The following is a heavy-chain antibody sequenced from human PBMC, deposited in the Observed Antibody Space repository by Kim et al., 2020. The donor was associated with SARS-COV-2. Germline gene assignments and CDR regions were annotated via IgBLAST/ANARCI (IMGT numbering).Heavy chain of an antibody. Sequence: ASVKVSCKASGYTFTSYYMHWVRQAPGQGLEWMGIINPSGGSTSYAQKFQGRVTMTRDTSTSTVYMELSSLRSEDTAVYYCARDAGADSGIAAAGKQEVQYYFDYWGQGTLVTVSS. J-gene: IGHJ4*02. CDR1: GYTFTSYY. V-gene: IGHV1-46*01. CDR3: ARDAGADSGIAAAGKQEVQYYFDY. D-gene: IGHD6-13*01. CDR2: INPSGGST.